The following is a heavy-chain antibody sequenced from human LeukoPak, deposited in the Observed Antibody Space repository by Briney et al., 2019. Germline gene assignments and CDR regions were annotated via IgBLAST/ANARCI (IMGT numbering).Heavy chain of an antibody. J-gene: IGHJ4*02. CDR2: ISGSGGST. V-gene: IGHV3-23*01. CDR3: AKDSDYGGNSGFDY. CDR1: GFTFSSYA. Sequence: GGSPRLSCAASGFTFSSYAMSWVRQAPGKGLEWVSAISGSGGSTYYADSVKGRFTISRDNSKDTLYLQMNSLRAEDTAVHYCAKDSDYGGNSGFDYLGQGTLVTVSS. D-gene: IGHD4-23*01.